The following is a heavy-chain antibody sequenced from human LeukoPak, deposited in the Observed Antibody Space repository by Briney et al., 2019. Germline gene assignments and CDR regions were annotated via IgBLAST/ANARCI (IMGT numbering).Heavy chain of an antibody. V-gene: IGHV4-34*01. CDR1: GGSFSGYY. D-gene: IGHD1-26*01. J-gene: IGHJ6*02. Sequence: SETLSLTCAVYGGSFSGYYWSWLRQPPGKGLEWIGEINHSGSTNYNPSLKSRVTISVDTSKNQFSLKLSSVTAADTAVYYCARLVGAAGYYYGIDVWGQGTTVTVSS. CDR3: ARLVGAAGYYYGIDV. CDR2: INHSGST.